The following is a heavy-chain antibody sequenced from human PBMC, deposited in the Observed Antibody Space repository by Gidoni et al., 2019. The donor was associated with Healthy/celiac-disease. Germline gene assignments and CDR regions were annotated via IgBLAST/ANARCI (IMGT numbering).Heavy chain of an antibody. D-gene: IGHD3-16*02. CDR1: GFTFSSYA. J-gene: IGHJ4*02. CDR2: ISGSGGST. V-gene: IGHV3-23*01. Sequence: EVQLLESGGGLVQPGGSLRLSCAASGFTFSSYAMSWVRQAPGKGLEWVSAISGSGGSTYYADSVKGRFTISRDNSKNTLYLQMNSLRAEDTAVYYCAKPPLTLRLGELSHTHSDYWGQGTLVTVSS. CDR3: AKPPLTLRLGELSHTHSDY.